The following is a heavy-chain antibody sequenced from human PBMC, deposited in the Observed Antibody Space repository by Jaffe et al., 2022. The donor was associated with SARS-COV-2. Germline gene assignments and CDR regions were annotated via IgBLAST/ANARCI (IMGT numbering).Heavy chain of an antibody. CDR3: ARLRGGSSWMEWWFDP. D-gene: IGHD6-13*01. J-gene: IGHJ5*02. CDR2: IYWDDDK. CDR1: GFSLSTSGVG. V-gene: IGHV2-5*02. Sequence: QITLKESGPTLVKPTQTLTLTCTFSGFSLSTSGVGVGWIRQPPGKALEWLALIYWDDDKRYSPSLKSRLTITKDTSKNQVVLTMTNMDPVDTATYYCARLRGGSSWMEWWFDPWGQGTLVTVSS.